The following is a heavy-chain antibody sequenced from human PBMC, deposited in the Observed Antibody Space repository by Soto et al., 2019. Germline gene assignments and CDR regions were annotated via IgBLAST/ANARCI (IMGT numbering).Heavy chain of an antibody. CDR3: ARDYSSYGPFDY. Sequence: GGCLRHSCAASGFPFNDCYMSWICQAPGKGLEWVSYISSSSSTIYYADSVKGRFTISRDNAKNSLYLQMNSLRAEDTAVYYCARDYSSYGPFDYWGQGTLVTVSS. D-gene: IGHD5-18*01. CDR2: ISSSSSTI. V-gene: IGHV3-11*04. J-gene: IGHJ4*02. CDR1: GFPFNDCY.